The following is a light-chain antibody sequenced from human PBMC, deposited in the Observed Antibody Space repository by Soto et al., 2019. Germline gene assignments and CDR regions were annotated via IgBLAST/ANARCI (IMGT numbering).Light chain of an antibody. CDR3: CSYADNTDYV. Sequence: HSVLTQPPSASGSLGQSVTIFCTGTSSDVGAYNYVSWYQSHPGKAPKLMIYEVTRRPSAVPDRFSDTKSGNTASLNVSGLQAEDEADYYCCSYADNTDYVFGTGPKVTVL. CDR2: EVT. CDR1: SSDVGAYNY. J-gene: IGLJ1*01. V-gene: IGLV2-8*01.